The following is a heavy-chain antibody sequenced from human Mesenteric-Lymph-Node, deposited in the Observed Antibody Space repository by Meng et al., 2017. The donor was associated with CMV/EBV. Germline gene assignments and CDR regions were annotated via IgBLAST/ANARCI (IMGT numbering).Heavy chain of an antibody. D-gene: IGHD4-11*01. V-gene: IGHV4-34*01. CDR1: GRSFSGYY. CDR2: INHSGST. J-gene: IGHJ4*02. Sequence: SETLSLTCAVYGRSFSGYYWSWIRQPPGKGLEWIGEINHSGSTNYNPSLKSRVTISVDTSKNQFSLKLSSVTAADTAVYYCARGTDYKDFDYWGQGTLVTVSS. CDR3: ARGTDYKDFDY.